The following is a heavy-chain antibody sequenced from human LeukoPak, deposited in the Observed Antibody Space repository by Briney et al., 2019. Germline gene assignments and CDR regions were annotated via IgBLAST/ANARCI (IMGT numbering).Heavy chain of an antibody. D-gene: IGHD4-23*01. CDR2: ISAYNGNT. J-gene: IGHJ3*02. CDR3: ARGMGTTVVTWNDAFDI. V-gene: IGHV1-18*01. CDR1: GYTFTSYG. Sequence: ASVKVSCKASGYTFTSYGISWVRQAPGQGLEWMGWISAYNGNTNYAQKLQGRVTMTTDTSTSTAYMELRSLRSEDTAVYYCARGMGTTVVTWNDAFDIWGQGTMVTVSS.